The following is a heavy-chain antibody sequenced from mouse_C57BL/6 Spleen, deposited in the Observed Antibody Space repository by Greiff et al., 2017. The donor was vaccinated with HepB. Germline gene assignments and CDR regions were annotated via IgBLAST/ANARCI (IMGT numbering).Heavy chain of an antibody. Sequence: VQLQQSGPELVKPGASVKISCKASGYAFSSSWMNWVKQRPGKGLEWIGRIYPGDGDTNYNGKFKGKATLTADKPSSTAYMQLSSLTSEDSAVYFCATDDGLYYYAMDYWGQGTSVTVSS. CDR2: IYPGDGDT. CDR1: GYAFSSSW. J-gene: IGHJ4*01. CDR3: ATDDGLYYYAMDY. D-gene: IGHD6-5*01. V-gene: IGHV1-82*01.